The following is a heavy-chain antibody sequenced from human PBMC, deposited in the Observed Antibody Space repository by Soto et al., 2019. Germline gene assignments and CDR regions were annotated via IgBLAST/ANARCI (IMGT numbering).Heavy chain of an antibody. CDR1: GYTFTGYY. V-gene: IGHV1-2*02. Sequence: ASVKVSCKASGYTFTGYYMHWVRQAPGQGLEWMGWINPNSGGTNYAQKFQGRVTMTRDTSISTAYMELSRLRSDDTAVYYCARILYDSSGYHGRFIDYWGQGTLVTVSS. CDR2: INPNSGGT. J-gene: IGHJ4*02. CDR3: ARILYDSSGYHGRFIDY. D-gene: IGHD3-22*01.